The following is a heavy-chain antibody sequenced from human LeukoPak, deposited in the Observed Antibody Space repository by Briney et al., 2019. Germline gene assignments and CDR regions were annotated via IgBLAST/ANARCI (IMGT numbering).Heavy chain of an antibody. CDR3: ARKGIAVAGEY. CDR1: GGSISSYY. J-gene: IGHJ4*02. D-gene: IGHD6-19*01. V-gene: IGHV4-59*12. Sequence: SETLSLTCTVSGGSISSYYWSWIRQPPGKGLEWIGYIYYSGSTNYNPSLKSRVTISVDKSKNQFSLKLSSVTAADTAVYYCARKGIAVAGEYWGQGTLVTVSS. CDR2: IYYSGST.